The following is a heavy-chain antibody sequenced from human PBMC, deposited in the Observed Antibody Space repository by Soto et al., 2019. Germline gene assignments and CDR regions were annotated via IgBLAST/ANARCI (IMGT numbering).Heavy chain of an antibody. CDR2: IIPILGIA. V-gene: IGHV1-69*02. CDR3: ARVPPLSVAAAGPGGGLDY. CDR1: VGTFSSYT. D-gene: IGHD6-13*01. Sequence: QVQLVQSGAEVKKPGSSVTVSCKASVGTFSSYTISWVRQAHGQGLEGMRMIIPILGIANYAQNFQGRVTVTEDKSTNTAYMDLSSLRSEDTAVYHCARVPPLSVAAAGPGGGLDYWGQGPMVTVSS. J-gene: IGHJ4*02.